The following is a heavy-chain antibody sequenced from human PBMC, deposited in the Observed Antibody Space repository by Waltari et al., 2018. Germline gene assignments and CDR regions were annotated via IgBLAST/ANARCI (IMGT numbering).Heavy chain of an antibody. J-gene: IGHJ6*02. V-gene: IGHV3-30-3*01. Sequence: QVQLVESGGGVVQPGRSLRLSCAASGFTFSSYAMPWVRQAPGKGLEWVAVISYDGSNKYYADSVKGRFTISRDNSKNTLYLQMNSLRAEDTAVYYCASGSSGWYYYYYGMDVWGQGTMVTVSS. CDR1: GFTFSSYA. CDR2: ISYDGSNK. D-gene: IGHD6-19*01. CDR3: ASGSSGWYYYYYGMDV.